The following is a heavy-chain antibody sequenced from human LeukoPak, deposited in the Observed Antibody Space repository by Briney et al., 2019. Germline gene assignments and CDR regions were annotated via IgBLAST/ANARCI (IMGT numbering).Heavy chain of an antibody. V-gene: IGHV4-61*02. CDR1: GGSISSGSYY. CDR2: IYTSGST. D-gene: IGHD3-3*01. Sequence: SQTLSLTCTVSGGSISSGSYYWSWIRQPAGKGLEWIGRIYTSGSTNYNPSLKSRVTISVDTSKNQFSLKLSSVTAADTAVYYCARESLLEWLWLDAFDIWGQGTMVTVSS. CDR3: ARESLLEWLWLDAFDI. J-gene: IGHJ3*02.